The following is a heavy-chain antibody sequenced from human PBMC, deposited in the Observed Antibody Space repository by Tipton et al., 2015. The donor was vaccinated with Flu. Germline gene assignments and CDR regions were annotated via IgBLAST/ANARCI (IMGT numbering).Heavy chain of an antibody. CDR2: IYYSGST. J-gene: IGHJ6*02. CDR3: ARGLVSCGYYFYSYTLDV. D-gene: IGHD6-25*01. CDR1: GGSISGYH. Sequence: TLSLTCTVSGGSISGYHWTWIRQPPGKGLEWIGYIYYSGSTNYNPSLKSRVTISVDTSKNQFSLKLSFVTAADTALYYCARGLVSCGYYFYSYTLDVWGQGTGVTVS. V-gene: IGHV4-59*12.